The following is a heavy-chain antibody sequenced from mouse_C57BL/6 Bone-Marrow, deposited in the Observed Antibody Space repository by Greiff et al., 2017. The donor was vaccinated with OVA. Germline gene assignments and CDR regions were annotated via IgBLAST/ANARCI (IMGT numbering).Heavy chain of an antibody. D-gene: IGHD1-1*01. V-gene: IGHV1-76*01. J-gene: IGHJ2*01. CDR3: ARGPHYYGSSYVDY. CDR2: IYPGSGNT. Sequence: QVQLKESGAELVRPGASVKLSCKASGYTFTDYYINWVKQRPGQGLEWIARIYPGSGNTYYNEKFKGKATLTAEKSSSTAYMQLSSLTSEDSAVYFCARGPHYYGSSYVDYWGQGTTLTVSS. CDR1: GYTFTDYY.